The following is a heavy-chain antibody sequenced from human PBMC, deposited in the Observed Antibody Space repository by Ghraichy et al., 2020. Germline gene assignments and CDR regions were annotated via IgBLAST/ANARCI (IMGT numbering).Heavy chain of an antibody. CDR1: GFTFSNDW. D-gene: IGHD3-10*01. Sequence: GESLNISCTASGFTFSNDWMNWVRQVPGKGLEWVGHIKPSANGGATEYNAPVKGRFIISRDDSKNTLYLHMAALRTADTAIYFCARGHYGVWGQGTLVTVSS. CDR2: IKPSANGGAT. V-gene: IGHV3-15*01. J-gene: IGHJ3*01. CDR3: ARGHYGV.